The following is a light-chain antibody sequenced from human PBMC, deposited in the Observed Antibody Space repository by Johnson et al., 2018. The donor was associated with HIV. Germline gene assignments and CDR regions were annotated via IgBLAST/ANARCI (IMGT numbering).Light chain of an antibody. CDR2: DNN. CDR3: GTWDSSLSAYV. CDR1: SSNIGNNY. V-gene: IGLV1-51*01. Sequence: QSVLTQPPSVSAAPGQKVTISCSGSSSNIGNNYVSWYQQLPGTAPKLLIYDNNKRPSGIPDRFSGSKSGTSATLAITGLHIGDEADYYCGTWDSSLSAYVFGTGTKVTVL. J-gene: IGLJ1*01.